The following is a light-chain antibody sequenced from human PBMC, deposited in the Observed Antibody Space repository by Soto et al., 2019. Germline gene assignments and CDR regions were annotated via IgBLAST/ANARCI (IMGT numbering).Light chain of an antibody. V-gene: IGKV3-20*01. CDR2: GAS. CDR1: KSVSSSY. CDR3: QQYSSSPLT. J-gene: IGKJ4*01. Sequence: EIVVTQSPGTLSFSPGETATSSCRASKSVSSSYLAWYQQKPGQAPRLLIYGASSRATGIPDRFSGSGSGTDFTLTISRLEPEDFAVYYCQQYSSSPLTFGGGTKVEIK.